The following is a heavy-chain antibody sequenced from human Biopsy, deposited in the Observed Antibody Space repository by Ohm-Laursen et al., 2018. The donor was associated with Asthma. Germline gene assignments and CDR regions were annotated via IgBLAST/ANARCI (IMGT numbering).Heavy chain of an antibody. J-gene: IGHJ4*02. CDR3: ARQVKSTVFGVSYKKFDF. CDR2: ISNDGANK. Sequence: SLRLSCAASVLTFSSYGMVWVRLAPGKGLEWVALISNDGANKFYADSVQGRFTISRDNSKNTLYLQMHSLKIEDTAVYFCARQVKSTVFGVSYKKFDFWGQGTLVTVSS. V-gene: IGHV3-30*03. D-gene: IGHD3-3*01. CDR1: VLTFSSYG.